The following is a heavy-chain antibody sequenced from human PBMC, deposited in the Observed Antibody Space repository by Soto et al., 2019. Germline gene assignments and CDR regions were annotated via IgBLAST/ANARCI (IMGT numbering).Heavy chain of an antibody. V-gene: IGHV4-59*12. CDR1: GGSMSPYY. CDR3: ARVISSRDEYFDY. CDR2: IYYTGST. Sequence: PSETLSLTCTVSGGSMSPYYWSWIRQPPGKGLEWIGYIYYTGSTSYNPSLKSRVTMSVDKPKNQFSLNLTSVTAADTAVYYCARVISSRDEYFDYWGQGTVVTVSS. J-gene: IGHJ4*02. D-gene: IGHD2-2*01.